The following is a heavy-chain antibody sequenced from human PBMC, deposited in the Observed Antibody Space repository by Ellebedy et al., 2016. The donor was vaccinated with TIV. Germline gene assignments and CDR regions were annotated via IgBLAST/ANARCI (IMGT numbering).Heavy chain of an antibody. Sequence: GGSLRLSCAASGFTFSSYAMGWVRQAPGKGLEWVSAISGSGGSTYYADSVKGRFTISRDNSKNTLYLQMNSLRAEDTAVYYCARGHVDTTMVLDYWGQGTLVTVSS. D-gene: IGHD5-18*01. CDR2: ISGSGGST. CDR3: ARGHVDTTMVLDY. CDR1: GFTFSSYA. J-gene: IGHJ4*02. V-gene: IGHV3-23*01.